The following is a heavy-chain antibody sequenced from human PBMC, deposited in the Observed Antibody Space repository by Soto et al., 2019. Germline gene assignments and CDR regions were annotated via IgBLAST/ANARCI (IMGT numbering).Heavy chain of an antibody. CDR1: GGTFSSYA. D-gene: IGHD5-18*01. CDR2: IIPIFGTA. J-gene: IGHJ5*02. CDR3: ARGADSYGFNWFDP. Sequence: QVQLVQSGAEVKKPGSSVKVSCKASGGTFSSYAISWVRQAPGQGLEWMGGIIPIFGTANYAQKFQGRVTMTADQSTSTAYLELSSLRSEATAVYYCARGADSYGFNWFDPWGPGTLVTVSS. V-gene: IGHV1-69*01.